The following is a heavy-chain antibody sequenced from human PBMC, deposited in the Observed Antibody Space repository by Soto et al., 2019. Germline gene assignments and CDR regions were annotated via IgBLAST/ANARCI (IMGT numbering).Heavy chain of an antibody. V-gene: IGHV1-18*04. D-gene: IGHD1-26*01. CDR2: ISANNEDT. J-gene: IGHJ4*02. CDR3: ARLTWEFDTRSPLDY. CDR1: GYPFTKYG. Sequence: ASVKVSCKTSGYPFTKYGITWVRQAPGQGLEWMGWISANNEDTNYAQHLQGRVTMTTDASTSTAYMELRSLTSGDTAVYYCARLTWEFDTRSPLDYWGQGTLVTVSS.